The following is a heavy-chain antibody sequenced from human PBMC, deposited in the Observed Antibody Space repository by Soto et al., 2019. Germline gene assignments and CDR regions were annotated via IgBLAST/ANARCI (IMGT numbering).Heavy chain of an antibody. D-gene: IGHD4-17*01. V-gene: IGHV3-72*01. Sequence: EVQLVESGGGLVQAGGSLRLSCAVSGFTFSDHHMDWVRQAPGKGLEWVGRSRNKADSYTPEYAASVKGRFTISRDDSKNSLYLQVDSLKTDDTAVYYCACDYRGYWGQGTLVTVSS. CDR3: ACDYRGY. CDR1: GFTFSDHH. J-gene: IGHJ4*02. CDR2: SRNKADSYTP.